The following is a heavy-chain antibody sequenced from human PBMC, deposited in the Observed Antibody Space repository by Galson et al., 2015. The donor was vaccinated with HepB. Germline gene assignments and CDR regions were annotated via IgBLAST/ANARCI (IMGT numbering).Heavy chain of an antibody. CDR3: ARESDNTGSYPGDY. CDR2: IYSSGRT. J-gene: IGHJ4*02. D-gene: IGHD3-16*02. V-gene: IGHV3-66*01. Sequence: SLRLSCAASGFTVNRHFMSWVRQAPGKGLEWVSIIYSSGRTYYADSVKGRFTISRDNSKNTLYLQMNSLRAEDTAIYYCARESDNTGSYPGDYWGQGTPVTVSS. CDR1: GFTVNRHF.